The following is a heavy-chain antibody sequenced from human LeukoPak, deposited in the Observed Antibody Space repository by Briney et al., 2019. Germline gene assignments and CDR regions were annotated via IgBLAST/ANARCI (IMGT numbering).Heavy chain of an antibody. CDR2: FDPEDGET. V-gene: IGHV1-24*01. CDR3: ATGYGAAGGWFFDL. CDR1: GYTLTELS. Sequence: ASVKVSCKVSGYTLTELSMHWVRQAPGKGLEWMGGFDPEDGETIYAQKFQGRVTMTEDTSTDAAYMELSSLRSEDTAVYYCATGYGAAGGWFFDLWGRGTLSLSPQ. J-gene: IGHJ2*01. D-gene: IGHD4-17*01.